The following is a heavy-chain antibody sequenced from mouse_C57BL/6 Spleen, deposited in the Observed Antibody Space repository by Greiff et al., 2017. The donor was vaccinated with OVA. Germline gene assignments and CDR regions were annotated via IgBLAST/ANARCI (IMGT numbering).Heavy chain of an antibody. J-gene: IGHJ2*01. CDR1: GFTFTDYY. CDR3: ARYKESRDYFDY. V-gene: IGHV7-3*01. Sequence: EVKLMESGGGLVQPGGSLSLSCAASGFTFTDYYMSWVRQPPGKALEWLGFIRNKANGYTTEYSASVKGRFTISRDNSQSILYLQMNALRAEDSATYYCARYKESRDYFDYWGQGTTLTVSS. CDR2: IRNKANGYTT.